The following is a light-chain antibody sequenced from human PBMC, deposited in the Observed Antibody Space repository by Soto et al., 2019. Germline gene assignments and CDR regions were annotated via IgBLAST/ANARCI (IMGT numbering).Light chain of an antibody. CDR3: QQRDSWSLT. CDR1: QTVSTY. J-gene: IGKJ4*01. Sequence: EIVLTQSPAILSLSPGERATLSCRTNQTVSTYFAWYQHKTGQAPRLLIYSASKRATGIPARFSGSGSGTDFTLTISSLEPADFAFYYCQQRDSWSLTFGGGTKV. CDR2: SAS. V-gene: IGKV3-11*01.